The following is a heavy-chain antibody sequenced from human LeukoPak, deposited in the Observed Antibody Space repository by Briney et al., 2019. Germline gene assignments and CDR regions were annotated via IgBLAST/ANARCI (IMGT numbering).Heavy chain of an antibody. CDR3: ARDRREIKLWPREYYYYYMDV. J-gene: IGHJ6*03. V-gene: IGHV3-48*03. CDR1: GFSFSSYE. D-gene: IGHD5-18*01. CDR2: TSASGTLT. Sequence: GGSLRLSCAASGFSFSSYEMNRVRQAPGKGLEWISYTSASGTLTHYADSVEGRFTISRDNAKNSLFLQMNSLRGEDTAVYYCARDRREIKLWPREYYYYYMDVWGKGTTVTISS.